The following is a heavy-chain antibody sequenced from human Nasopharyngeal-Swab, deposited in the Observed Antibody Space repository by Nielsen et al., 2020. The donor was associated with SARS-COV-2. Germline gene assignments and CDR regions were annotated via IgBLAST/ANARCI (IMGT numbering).Heavy chain of an antibody. CDR1: GYTFTSYA. V-gene: IGHV7-4-1*02. Sequence: ASVKVSCRASGYTFTSYAMNWVRQAPGQGLEWMGWINTNTGNPTYAQGFTGRFVFSSDTSVSTAYLQISSLKAEDTAVYYCARDHPTQPGDTAMDNSDYWGQGTLVTVSS. D-gene: IGHD5-18*01. CDR2: INTNTGNP. J-gene: IGHJ4*02. CDR3: ARDHPTQPGDTAMDNSDY.